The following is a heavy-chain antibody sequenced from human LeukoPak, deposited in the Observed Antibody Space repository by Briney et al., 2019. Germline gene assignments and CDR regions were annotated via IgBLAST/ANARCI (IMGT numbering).Heavy chain of an antibody. CDR1: GYIFTSYW. J-gene: IGHJ5*02. CDR2: IYPGDSDT. V-gene: IGHV5-51*01. Sequence: GESLQISCKGSGYIFTSYWIGWVRQMPGKGLEWMGIIYPGDSDTRYSPSFQGQVTISADKSISTAYLQWSSLKASDTAMYYCARQGVGYCSSTSCYGGNWFDPWGQGTLVTVSS. CDR3: ARQGVGYCSSTSCYGGNWFDP. D-gene: IGHD2-2*01.